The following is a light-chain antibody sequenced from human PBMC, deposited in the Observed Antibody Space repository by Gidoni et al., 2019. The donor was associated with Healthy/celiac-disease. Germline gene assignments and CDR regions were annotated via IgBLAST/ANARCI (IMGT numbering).Light chain of an antibody. CDR2: GNS. CDR1: SSNIGAGYD. V-gene: IGLV1-40*01. Sequence: QSVLTQPPSVSGTPGQTVTISCTGSSSNIGAGYDVPWYQQLPGTAPKLLIYGNSNRPSGVPDRCSGAKSGTSASLAITGLQAEDEADYYCQSYDRSLSVVVFGGGTKLTVL. CDR3: QSYDRSLSVVV. J-gene: IGLJ2*01.